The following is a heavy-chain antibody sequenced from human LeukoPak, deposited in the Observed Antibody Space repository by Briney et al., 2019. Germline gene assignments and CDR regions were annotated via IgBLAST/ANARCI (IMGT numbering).Heavy chain of an antibody. D-gene: IGHD3-16*01. Sequence: SETLSHTCADYGGSSRGYYWSWIRQPPGKGLERIGEIIHSGSTNYNPSLKSRVTISVDTSKNQFSLKLSSVTAADTAVYYCARGRAGGTYRHRIQYFDYWGQGTLVTVSS. J-gene: IGHJ4*02. CDR2: IIHSGST. CDR3: ARGRAGGTYRHRIQYFDY. V-gene: IGHV4-34*01. CDR1: GGSSRGYY.